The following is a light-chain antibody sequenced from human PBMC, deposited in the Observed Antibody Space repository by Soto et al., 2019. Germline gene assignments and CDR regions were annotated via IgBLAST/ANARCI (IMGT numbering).Light chain of an antibody. Sequence: QPVLTQPASVSGSPGQSITISCTGTSSDIGGYKSVSWYQQHPGKAPKLIIYDVTNRPSGISHRFSGSRSGNTASLTVSGLQADDEAHYYCSSYTLSDTLLFGGGTQLTVL. CDR2: DVT. J-gene: IGLJ3*02. CDR1: SSDIGGYKS. CDR3: SSYTLSDTLL. V-gene: IGLV2-14*03.